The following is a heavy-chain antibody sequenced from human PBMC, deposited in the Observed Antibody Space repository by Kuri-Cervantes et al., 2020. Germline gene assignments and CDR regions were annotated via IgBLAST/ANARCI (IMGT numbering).Heavy chain of an antibody. V-gene: IGHV4-4*02. CDR2: IYHSGST. D-gene: IGHD4-17*01. Sequence: SCAVSGGSISSSNWWSWVRQPPGKGLEWIGEIYHSGSTYYNPSLKSRVTISVDTSKNQFSLKLSSVTAADTAVYYCARDPGNGDYYFDYWGQGTLVTVSS. J-gene: IGHJ4*02. CDR1: GGSISSSNW. CDR3: ARDPGNGDYYFDY.